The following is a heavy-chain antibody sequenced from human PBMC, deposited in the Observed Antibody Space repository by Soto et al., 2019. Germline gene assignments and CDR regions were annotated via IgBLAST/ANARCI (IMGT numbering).Heavy chain of an antibody. CDR2: IDHSGSA. CDR3: ARLQSNYYYGMDV. CDR1: AGSIRSGDYY. V-gene: IGHV4-30-4*01. D-gene: IGHD4-4*01. J-gene: IGHJ6*02. Sequence: SETLSLTCTVSAGSIRSGDYYWTWIRQPPGKGLEWIGYIDHSGSAYYNPSLKSRATISIDTSNNQFSLKMTSVTAADTAVYYCARLQSNYYYGMDVWGQGTTVTVSS.